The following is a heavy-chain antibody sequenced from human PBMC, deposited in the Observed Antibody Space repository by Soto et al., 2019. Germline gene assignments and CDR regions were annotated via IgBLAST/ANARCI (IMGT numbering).Heavy chain of an antibody. CDR1: GYTFTSYG. CDR2: TSAYNGNT. V-gene: IGHV1-18*01. Sequence: QVQLVQSGAEVKKPGASVKVSCKASGYTFTSYGISWVRQAPGQGLEWMGWTSAYNGNTNYAQKLQGRVTMTTDTSTSTAYKELRSLRSDDTAVYYCARSAYYDILTGYYNVMGYWGQGTLVTVSS. J-gene: IGHJ4*02. CDR3: ARSAYYDILTGYYNVMGY. D-gene: IGHD3-9*01.